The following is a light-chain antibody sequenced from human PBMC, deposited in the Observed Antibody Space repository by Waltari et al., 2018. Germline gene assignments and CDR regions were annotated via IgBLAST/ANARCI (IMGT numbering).Light chain of an antibody. V-gene: IGLV4-69*01. CDR3: QTGGHGTWV. J-gene: IGLJ3*02. CDR2: VKSDGSH. Sequence: QLVLTQSPSASASLGASVKLTCTLDSGHSTNVLAWLQQQPEKGPRFLRRVKSDGSHSKGDEIPDRFSGSCSGTERYLTISSLQSEDEADYYCQTGGHGTWVFGGGTKLTVL. CDR1: SGHSTNV.